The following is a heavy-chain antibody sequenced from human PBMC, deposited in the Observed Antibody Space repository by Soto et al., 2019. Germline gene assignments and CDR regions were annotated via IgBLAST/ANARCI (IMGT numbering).Heavy chain of an antibody. CDR3: ARGGYCSGGSCYRVRNWFHP. J-gene: IGHJ5*02. Sequence: LXLTSTVSVGSISGCYWSWIRQPPWKGLEGIGYIYVSGSTNYNPSLKSRVTISVDTSKNQFSLKLSSVTAADTAVYCCARGGYCSGGSCYRVRNWFHPSGQGTPVTVSS. CDR2: IYVSGST. V-gene: IGHV4-59*01. CDR1: VGSISGCY. D-gene: IGHD2-15*01.